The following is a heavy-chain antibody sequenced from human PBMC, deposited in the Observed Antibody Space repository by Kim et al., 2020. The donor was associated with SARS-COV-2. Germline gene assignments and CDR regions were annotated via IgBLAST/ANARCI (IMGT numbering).Heavy chain of an antibody. CDR2: IYSSGTT. V-gene: IGHV4-59*01. CDR3: ARVKQWSERYFDY. D-gene: IGHD6-19*01. Sequence: SETLSLTCTVSGGSISNYYWSWIRQSPGKGLEWIGYIYSSGTTNYNPSLKSRVTISVDTSKNQFSLKLTSVTAADTAVYYCARVKQWSERYFDYWGQGTLVTVSS. J-gene: IGHJ4*02. CDR1: GGSISNYY.